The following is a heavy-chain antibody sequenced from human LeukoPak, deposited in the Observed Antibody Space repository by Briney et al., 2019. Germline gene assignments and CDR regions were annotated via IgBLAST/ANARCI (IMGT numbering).Heavy chain of an antibody. CDR2: MNPNSGNT. D-gene: IGHD1-26*01. V-gene: IGHV1-8*01. CDR3: ARAAFKWELLDP. Sequence: VASVKVSCKASGYTFTSYDINWVRQATGQGLEWMGWMNPNSGNTGYAQKFQGRVTMTRDTSISTAYMELSRLRSDDTAVYYCARAAFKWELLDPWGQGTLVTVSS. CDR1: GYTFTSYD. J-gene: IGHJ5*02.